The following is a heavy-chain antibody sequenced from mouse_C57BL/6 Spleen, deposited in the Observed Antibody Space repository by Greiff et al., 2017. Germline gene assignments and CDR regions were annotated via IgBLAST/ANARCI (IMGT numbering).Heavy chain of an antibody. D-gene: IGHD1-1*01. CDR3: TRGITTVVADY. CDR1: GYTFTSYW. CDR2: IYPGNSDT. J-gene: IGHJ2*01. V-gene: IGHV1-5*01. Sequence: VQLQQSGTVLARPGASVKMSCKTSGYTFTSYWMHWVKQRPGQGLEWIGAIYPGNSDTRYNQKFKGKATLTAVTSASTAYMELSSLTNEDSAVYYCTRGITTVVADYWGQGTTLTGSS.